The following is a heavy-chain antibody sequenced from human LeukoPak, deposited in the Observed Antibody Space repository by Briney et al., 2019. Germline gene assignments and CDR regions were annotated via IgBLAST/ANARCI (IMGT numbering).Heavy chain of an antibody. Sequence: GGSLRLSCAASGFTFSSYWMSWVRQAPGKGLEWVANIKQDGSEKYYVDSVKGRFTISRDNAKISLYLQMNSLRAEDTAVYYCARDGYYYDSSGLSHFDYWGQGTLVTVSS. V-gene: IGHV3-7*01. J-gene: IGHJ4*02. CDR1: GFTFSSYW. CDR3: ARDGYYYDSSGLSHFDY. D-gene: IGHD3-22*01. CDR2: IKQDGSEK.